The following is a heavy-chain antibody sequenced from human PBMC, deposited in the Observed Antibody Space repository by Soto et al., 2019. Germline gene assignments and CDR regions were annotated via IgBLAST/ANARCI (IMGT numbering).Heavy chain of an antibody. CDR3: ARHLGDYPGFDC. CDR2: IYNSGST. D-gene: IGHD4-17*01. Sequence: QLQLQESGPGLVKPSETLSLTCTVSGGSISSSSYYWGWMRQPPGKGLVGIGRIYNSGSTYYNPSLKSGVPISIDTSKNQFSLKLSSVTAADTAVYYCARHLGDYPGFDCWGQGNLVTVSS. V-gene: IGHV4-39*01. J-gene: IGHJ4*02. CDR1: GGSISSSSYY.